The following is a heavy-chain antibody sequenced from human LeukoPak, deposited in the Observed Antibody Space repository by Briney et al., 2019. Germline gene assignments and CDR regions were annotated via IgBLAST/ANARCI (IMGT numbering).Heavy chain of an antibody. D-gene: IGHD6-6*01. V-gene: IGHV3-73*01. Sequence: GGSLKLSCAASGFTFSGSVMHWVRQASGKGREGVGGIRSKANSYATAYAASVKGRFTISRDDSKNTAYLQMNSLKTEDTAVYYCTSRNPQSSIAARSYAFDIWGQGTMVTVSS. CDR1: GFTFSGSV. CDR3: TSRNPQSSIAARSYAFDI. J-gene: IGHJ3*02. CDR2: IRSKANSYAT.